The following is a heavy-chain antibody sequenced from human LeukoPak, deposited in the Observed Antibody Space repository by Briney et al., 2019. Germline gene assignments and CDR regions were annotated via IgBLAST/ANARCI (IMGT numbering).Heavy chain of an antibody. Sequence: SQTLSLTCTVSGGSISSGDYYWSWIRQPPGKGLEWTGYIYYSGSTYYNPSLKSRVTISVDTSKNQFSLKLSSVTAADTAVYYCARVVPAAEYYFDYWGQGTLVTVSS. CDR3: ARVVPAAEYYFDY. CDR2: IYYSGST. CDR1: GGSISSGDYY. D-gene: IGHD2-2*01. J-gene: IGHJ4*02. V-gene: IGHV4-30-4*01.